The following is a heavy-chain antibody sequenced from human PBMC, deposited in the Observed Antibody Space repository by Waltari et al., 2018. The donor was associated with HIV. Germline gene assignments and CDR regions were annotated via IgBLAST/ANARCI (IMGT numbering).Heavy chain of an antibody. D-gene: IGHD2-15*01. V-gene: IGHV3-23*01. CDR3: AKAPLRRSSVGGEGPSHFEY. J-gene: IGHJ4*02. Sequence: EVQLLDSGGDLVRPGGSLSVSYPTSGVHLSQYSTCWVRQVPGKGAGWFSGISAKGGTTYYADSVKGRFTISRDNFKNTLHLQMNGLRAEDTAIYYCAKAPLRRSSVGGEGPSHFEYWGQGTLVTVSS. CDR2: ISAKGGTT. CDR1: GVHLSQYS.